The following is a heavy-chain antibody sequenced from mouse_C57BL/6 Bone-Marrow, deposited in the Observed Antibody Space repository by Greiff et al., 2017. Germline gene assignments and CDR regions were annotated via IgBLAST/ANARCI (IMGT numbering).Heavy chain of an antibody. D-gene: IGHD2-3*01. CDR3: APMISYYFDY. CDR2: IYPGSGST. CDR1: GYTFTSYW. V-gene: IGHV1-55*01. Sequence: QVQLQQSGAELVKPGASVKLSCTASGYTFTSYWIPWVKQRPGQGLEWIGDIYPGSGSTNYNEKFKSKATLTVDTSSSTAYMQLSSLTSEDSAVYYCAPMISYYFDYWGQGTTLTVSA. J-gene: IGHJ2*01.